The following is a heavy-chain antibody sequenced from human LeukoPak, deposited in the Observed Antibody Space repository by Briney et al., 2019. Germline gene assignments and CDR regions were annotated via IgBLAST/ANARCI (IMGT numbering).Heavy chain of an antibody. D-gene: IGHD2-21*01. CDR3: ARCDKGDAFDI. V-gene: IGHV4-30-2*01. CDR1: GGSISSGGYS. J-gene: IGHJ3*02. Sequence: SQTLSLTCAVSGGSISSGGYSWSWIRQPPGKGLEWIGYIYHSGSTYYNPSLKSRVTISVDRSKNQFSLKLSSVTAADTAVYYCARCDKGDAFDIWGQGTMVTVSS. CDR2: IYHSGST.